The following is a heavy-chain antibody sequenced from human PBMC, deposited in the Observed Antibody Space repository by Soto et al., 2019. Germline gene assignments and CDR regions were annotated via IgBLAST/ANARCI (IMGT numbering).Heavy chain of an antibody. D-gene: IGHD1-26*01. V-gene: IGHV3-23*01. CDR1: GFTFSSYA. Sequence: GGSLRLSCAASGFTFSSYAMSWVRQAPGKGLEWVSAISGSGGSTYYADSVKGRFTISRDNSKNTLYLQMNSLRAEDTAVYYCAKDQEGWELLGVGGDYWGQGTLVTVSS. J-gene: IGHJ4*02. CDR3: AKDQEGWELLGVGGDY. CDR2: ISGSGGST.